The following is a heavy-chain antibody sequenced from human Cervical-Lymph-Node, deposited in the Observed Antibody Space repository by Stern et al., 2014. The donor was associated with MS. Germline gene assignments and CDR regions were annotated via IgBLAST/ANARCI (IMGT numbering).Heavy chain of an antibody. J-gene: IGHJ4*02. V-gene: IGHV3-21*06. D-gene: IGHD3-10*01. CDR3: VRARSTVAPYYFDN. CDR2: ITGPSLYI. CDR1: GFTFINYH. Sequence: EDQLVESGGGLVKPGGSLRLSCATSGFTFINYHMNWVRQAPGKGLEWVSSITGPSLYINYADSVKGRFTISRDNARNSLSLQMNSLRAEDTAVYYCVRARSTVAPYYFDNWGQGTLVTVSS.